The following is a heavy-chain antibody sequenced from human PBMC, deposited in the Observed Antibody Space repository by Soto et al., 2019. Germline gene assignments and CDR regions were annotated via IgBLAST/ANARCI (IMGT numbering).Heavy chain of an antibody. CDR1: GFTFSSYA. Sequence: LRLSCAASGFTFSSYAMHWVRQAPGKGLEWVAVISYDGSNKYYADSVKARFTISRDNSKNTLYLQMNSLRAEDTAVYYCAREGRDYYGSGSYYNLHFDYWGQGTLVTVSS. J-gene: IGHJ4*02. CDR2: ISYDGSNK. CDR3: AREGRDYYGSGSYYNLHFDY. V-gene: IGHV3-30-3*01. D-gene: IGHD3-10*01.